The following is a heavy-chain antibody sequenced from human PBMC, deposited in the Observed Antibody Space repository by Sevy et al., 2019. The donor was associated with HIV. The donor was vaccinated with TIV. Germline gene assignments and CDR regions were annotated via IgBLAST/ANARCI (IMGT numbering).Heavy chain of an antibody. CDR1: GGTFSSYA. Sequence: ASVKLSCKASGGTFSSYAISWVRQAPGQGLEWMGRIIPIFGTANYAQKFQGRVTITADESTSTAYMELSSLRSEDTAVYYCARDKGVRTTVTTLDYWGQGTLVTVSS. CDR2: IIPIFGTA. J-gene: IGHJ4*02. D-gene: IGHD4-17*01. CDR3: ARDKGVRTTVTTLDY. V-gene: IGHV1-69*13.